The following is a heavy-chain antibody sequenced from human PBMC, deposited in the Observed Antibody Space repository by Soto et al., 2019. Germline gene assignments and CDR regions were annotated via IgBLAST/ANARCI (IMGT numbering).Heavy chain of an antibody. J-gene: IGHJ6*02. CDR1: GFTFSDYY. Sequence: GGSLRLSCAASGFTFSDYYMSWIRQAPGKGLEWVSYISSSGSTIYYADSVKGRFTISRDNAKNSLYLQMNSLRAEDTAVYYCARDRYGGNSGDYYYYGMDVWGQGTTVTVSS. CDR3: ARDRYGGNSGDYYYYGMDV. V-gene: IGHV3-11*01. D-gene: IGHD4-17*01. CDR2: ISSSGSTI.